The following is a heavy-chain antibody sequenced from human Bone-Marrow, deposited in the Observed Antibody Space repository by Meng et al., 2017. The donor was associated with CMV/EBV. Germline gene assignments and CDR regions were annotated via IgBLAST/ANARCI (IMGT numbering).Heavy chain of an antibody. Sequence: SLKFSCAASGFIFSNAWMSWVRQAPGKGLEWVGRIKSKSDGGTTDYAAPVEGSFTISRDDAKNTLYLQMNSLKIEDTAVYYCTPHYSDSSGYRSGMDVWGQGTTVTVSS. D-gene: IGHD3-22*01. CDR2: IKSKSDGGTT. V-gene: IGHV3-15*01. CDR3: TPHYSDSSGYRSGMDV. J-gene: IGHJ6*02. CDR1: GFIFSNAW.